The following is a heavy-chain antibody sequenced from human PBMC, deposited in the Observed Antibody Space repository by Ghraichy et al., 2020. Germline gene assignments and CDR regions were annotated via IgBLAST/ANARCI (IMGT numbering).Heavy chain of an antibody. CDR1: GFTFSSYW. J-gene: IGHJ4*02. V-gene: IGHV3-7*04. CDR2: IKQDGSEK. Sequence: GSLRLSCAASGFTFSSYWMSWVRQAPGKGLEWVANIKQDGSEKYYVDSVKGRFTISRDNAKNSLYLQMNSLRAEDTAVYYCARDLQSGYYYFDYWGQGTLVTVSS. D-gene: IGHD3-22*01. CDR3: ARDLQSGYYYFDY.